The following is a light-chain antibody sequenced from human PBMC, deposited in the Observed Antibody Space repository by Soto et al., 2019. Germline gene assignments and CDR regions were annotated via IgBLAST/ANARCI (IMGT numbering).Light chain of an antibody. J-gene: IGLJ3*02. CDR2: NDD. CDR3: STWDDSLNGWV. V-gene: IGLV1-44*01. Sequence: QSVLTQPPSVSGTPGLRVNISCSGGISNIGKDTVNWYQQLPGTAPKLLMFNDDKRPSGVPDRFSGSRSGTSASLAISGFQSDDEAVYFGSTWDDSLNGWVFGGGTQLTVL. CDR1: ISNIGKDT.